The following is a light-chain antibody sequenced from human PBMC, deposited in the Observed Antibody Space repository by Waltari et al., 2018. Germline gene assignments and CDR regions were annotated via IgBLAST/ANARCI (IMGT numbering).Light chain of an antibody. CDR1: GSTIGNNF. Sequence: QSVLTQPPSVSAAPGQKVTISCSGSGSTIGNNFVSWYQQFPGTAPKLLIYDGYSRPSGIPDRFSGSKSGTSAALAITGLQTGDEADYYCGTWDTTLNAGVFGGGTKLTVL. J-gene: IGLJ2*01. CDR2: DGY. CDR3: GTWDTTLNAGV. V-gene: IGLV1-51*01.